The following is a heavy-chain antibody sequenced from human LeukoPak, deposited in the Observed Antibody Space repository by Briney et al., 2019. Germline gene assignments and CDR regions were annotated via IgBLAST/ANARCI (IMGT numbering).Heavy chain of an antibody. J-gene: IGHJ4*02. CDR3: SRDGSIFGAYY. V-gene: IGHV1-69*05. D-gene: IGHD1-26*01. Sequence: ASVKVSYKACRGTFSSYAISWVRQAPGQGLEWMGRIIPIFGKANYAQKFQGRVTITKDESTSTAYMELSSLRSEDTAVYYCSRDGSIFGAYYWGQGTLVTVST. CDR1: RGTFSSYA. CDR2: IIPIFGKA.